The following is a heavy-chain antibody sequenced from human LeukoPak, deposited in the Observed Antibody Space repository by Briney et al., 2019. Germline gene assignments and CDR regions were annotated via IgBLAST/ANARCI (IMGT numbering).Heavy chain of an antibody. Sequence: GASVKVSCKASGYTFTGYYMHWVRQAPGQGLEWMGWINPNSGGTNYAQKFQGRVTMTRDTSISTAYMELSRLRSDDTAVYYCARVWVSPYCSSTSCKAPNRLSLHYWGQGTLVTVSS. CDR2: INPNSGGT. D-gene: IGHD2-2*01. J-gene: IGHJ4*02. V-gene: IGHV1-2*02. CDR3: ARVWVSPYCSSTSCKAPNRLSLHY. CDR1: GYTFTGYY.